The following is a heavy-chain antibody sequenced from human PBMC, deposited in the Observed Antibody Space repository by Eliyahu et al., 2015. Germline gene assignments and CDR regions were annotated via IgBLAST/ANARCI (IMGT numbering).Heavy chain of an antibody. CDR2: ISSSHYV. V-gene: IGHV3-23*01. D-gene: IGHD2-2*03. CDR1: GFTFRNYA. CDR3: AKDKYGSSDYFDY. J-gene: IGHJ4*02. Sequence: EVQLLESGGGLVQPGGSLRLSCTASGFTFRNYAMNWVRQAPGKGLEWVSGISSSHYVVDADLAKGRFTISRDNSKNTLYLQMNSLRVDDTAIYYCAKDKYGSSDYFDYWGQGTLVTVSS.